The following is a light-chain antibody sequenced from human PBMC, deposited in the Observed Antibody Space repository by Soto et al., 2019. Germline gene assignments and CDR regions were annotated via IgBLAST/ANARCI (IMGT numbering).Light chain of an antibody. CDR3: SSYTSSTTPV. V-gene: IGLV2-14*01. CDR2: EVS. J-gene: IGLJ2*01. Sequence: QSALTQPASVSGSPGQSITISCTGTSSDVGAYNYVSWFQQHPGKAPKLMIYEVSHRPSGVYNRFSGSKSGNTASLTISGLHAEDEADYYCSSYTSSTTPVFGGGTKLTVL. CDR1: SSDVGAYNY.